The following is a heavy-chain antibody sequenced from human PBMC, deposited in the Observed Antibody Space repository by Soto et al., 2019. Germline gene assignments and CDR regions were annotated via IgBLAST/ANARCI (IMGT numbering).Heavy chain of an antibody. V-gene: IGHV3-30*18. Sequence: QVQLVESGGGVVQPGRSLILSCAASGFSLSNCGMHWVRQAPGKGLELVAMISYDGSQEHFIDSVKGRFTISRDNSKNPLYLQMNSLRPEDTSVYYGAKDLHSSGWYNDFDPWGQGTQVTVSS. CDR3: AKDLHSSGWYNDFDP. D-gene: IGHD6-19*01. J-gene: IGHJ5*02. CDR1: GFSLSNCG. CDR2: ISYDGSQE.